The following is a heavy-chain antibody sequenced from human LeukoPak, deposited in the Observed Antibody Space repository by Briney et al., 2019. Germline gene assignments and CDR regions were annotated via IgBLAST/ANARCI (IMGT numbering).Heavy chain of an antibody. CDR3: ASLNYYGSGSYYNEIDY. J-gene: IGHJ4*02. Sequence: IPVLGIANYAQKFQGRVTITADKSTSTAYMELSSLRSEDTAVYYCASLNYYGSGSYYNEIDYWGQGTLVTVSS. D-gene: IGHD3-10*01. V-gene: IGHV1-69*02. CDR2: IPVLGIA.